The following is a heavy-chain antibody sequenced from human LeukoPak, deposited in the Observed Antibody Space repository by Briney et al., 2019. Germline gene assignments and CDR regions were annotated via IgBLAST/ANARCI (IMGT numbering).Heavy chain of an antibody. CDR3: GRVGAAHPSDYGGYYYFDY. CDR2: IYTSGST. D-gene: IGHD4-23*01. J-gene: IGHJ4*02. Sequence: SETLSLTCTVSGGSISSYYWSWIRQPAGKGLEWIGHIYTSGSTKYNPSLKSRVTISVDTSKNQFSLKLRSVTAADTAVYYCGRVGAAHPSDYGGYYYFDYWGQGNLVTVSS. V-gene: IGHV4-4*07. CDR1: GGSISSYY.